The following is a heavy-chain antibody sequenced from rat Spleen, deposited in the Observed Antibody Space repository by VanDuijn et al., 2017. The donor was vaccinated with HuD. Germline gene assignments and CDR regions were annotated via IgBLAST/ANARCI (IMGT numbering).Heavy chain of an antibody. D-gene: IGHD1-2*01. J-gene: IGHJ1*01. CDR3: ARDYSNFFPYWYFDF. Sequence: EVQLVESGGGLVQPGRSLKLSCAASGFTFSNYDMAWVRQAPTKGLEWIASISTGGGNTYYRDSVKGRFTISRDNAKHTQYLQMDSLRSEETATYYCARDYSNFFPYWYFDFWGPGTMVTVSS. CDR2: ISTGGGNT. V-gene: IGHV5S13*01. CDR1: GFTFSNYD.